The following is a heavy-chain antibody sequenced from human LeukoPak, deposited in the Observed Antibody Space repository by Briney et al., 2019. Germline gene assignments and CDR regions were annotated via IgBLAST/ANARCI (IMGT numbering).Heavy chain of an antibody. CDR2: INPNSGGT. J-gene: IGHJ4*02. CDR1: GYLFTGYY. D-gene: IGHD1-26*01. V-gene: IGHV1-2*02. CDR3: TSSLGSRVGY. Sequence: ASVKVSCKASGYLFTGYYVHWVRQAPGQGLEWMGWINPNSGGTNYAQKFQGRVTMTRDTSISTAYMELTRLRSDDTAVYYCTSSLGSRVGYWGQGTLVTVSS.